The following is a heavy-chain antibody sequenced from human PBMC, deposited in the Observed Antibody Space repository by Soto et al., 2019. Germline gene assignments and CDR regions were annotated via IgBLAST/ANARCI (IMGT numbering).Heavy chain of an antibody. Sequence: QVQLVQSGAEVKKPGSSVKVSCKASGGNFSKSAFSWVRQDPGQGLEWMGGIIPLFDGADYAHWFQGRVRITADESTTPAYMELSSLGSDDPAIYSCASAWPRVTITVIDIDNYGMDVLGQGTTVTVSS. J-gene: IGHJ6*02. V-gene: IGHV1-69*01. CDR1: GGNFSKSA. CDR2: IIPLFDGA. CDR3: ASAWPRVTITVIDIDNYGMDV. D-gene: IGHD4-17*01.